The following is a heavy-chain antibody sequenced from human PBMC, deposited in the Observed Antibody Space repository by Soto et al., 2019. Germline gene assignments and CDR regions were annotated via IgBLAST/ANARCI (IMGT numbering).Heavy chain of an antibody. J-gene: IGHJ4*02. CDR3: ARSSFDY. Sequence: PGGSLRLSCAASGFTFSGYTMNWVRQAPGKGLEWVSSITSGSSYIYYADSVKGRFTISRDNAKNSLYLQINSLRAEDTAMYYCARSSFDYWRQGTLVTVSS. CDR1: GFTFSGYT. CDR2: ITSGSSYI. V-gene: IGHV3-21*01.